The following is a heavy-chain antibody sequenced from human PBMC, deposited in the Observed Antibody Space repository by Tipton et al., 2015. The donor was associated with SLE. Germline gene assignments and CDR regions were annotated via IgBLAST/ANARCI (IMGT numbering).Heavy chain of an antibody. J-gene: IGHJ6*02. CDR1: GGSITGYH. Sequence: TLSLTCTVSGGSITGYHWSWIRQPPGKGLEWIGYVYYTGRTNYDPSLRSRVTMSADTSRNQFSLRLSSVTAADTAVYYCARAGYDASGSQAYYYYGMDVWGQGTTVTVSS. V-gene: IGHV4-59*01. D-gene: IGHD3-22*01. CDR3: ARAGYDASGSQAYYYYGMDV. CDR2: VYYTGRT.